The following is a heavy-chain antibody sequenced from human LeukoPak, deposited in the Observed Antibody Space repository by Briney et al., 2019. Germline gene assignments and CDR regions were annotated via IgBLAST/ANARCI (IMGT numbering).Heavy chain of an antibody. Sequence: GESLKISCKGSGYSFIRYWIGWVRPKPGKGLEWMGIIYPGDSATRYSPSFQGQVTISVDKSTSTAYLQWSSLKASDTAMYYCARHRVVGARSGYFDPWGQGTLVTGSS. J-gene: IGHJ5*02. CDR3: ARHRVVGARSGYFDP. V-gene: IGHV5-51*01. D-gene: IGHD1-26*01. CDR1: GYSFIRYW. CDR2: IYPGDSAT.